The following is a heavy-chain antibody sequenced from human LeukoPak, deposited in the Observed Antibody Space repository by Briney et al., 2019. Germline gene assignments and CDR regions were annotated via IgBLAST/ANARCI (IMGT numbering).Heavy chain of an antibody. CDR1: GFNFSSHA. Sequence: PGGSLRLSCAASGFNFSSHAMSWVRQAPGKGLEWVSGISGSAGRTYYADSVKGRLTISRDNSKNTLYVQMNSLRAEDTAVYYCMKDRLRSSTSCYVLFYSWGQGEPGTVSS. CDR3: MKDRLRSSTSCYVLFYS. CDR2: ISGSAGRT. D-gene: IGHD2-2*01. J-gene: IGHJ4*02. V-gene: IGHV3-23*01.